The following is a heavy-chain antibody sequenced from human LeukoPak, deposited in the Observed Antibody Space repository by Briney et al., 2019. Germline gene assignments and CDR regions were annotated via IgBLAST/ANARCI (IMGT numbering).Heavy chain of an antibody. CDR3: AKDEGVANRWFDP. CDR1: GGTFSSYA. V-gene: IGHV1-69*13. D-gene: IGHD5-12*01. Sequence: TSVKVSCKASGGTFSSYAISWVRQAPGQGLEWMGGIVPIFGSANYAQKFQGRVTITADESTTTAYMELTGLRSEDTAVYYCAKDEGVANRWFDPWGQGTLVTVSS. J-gene: IGHJ5*02. CDR2: IVPIFGSA.